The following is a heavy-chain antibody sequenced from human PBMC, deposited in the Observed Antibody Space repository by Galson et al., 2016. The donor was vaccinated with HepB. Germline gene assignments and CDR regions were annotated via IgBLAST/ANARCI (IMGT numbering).Heavy chain of an antibody. V-gene: IGHV6-1*01. CDR1: GDSVSTKSAA. J-gene: IGHJ6*02. D-gene: IGHD1-26*01. CDR3: ARGVAPWALGSLGFHMDV. Sequence: CAISGDSVSTKSAAWNWIRQSPSRGLEWLGRTYYRSKWYNEYAVSVQSRITINPDTSKNQFSLQLNSVTLEDTAVYYCARGVAPWALGSLGFHMDVWGQGTRSPSP. CDR2: TYYRSKWYN.